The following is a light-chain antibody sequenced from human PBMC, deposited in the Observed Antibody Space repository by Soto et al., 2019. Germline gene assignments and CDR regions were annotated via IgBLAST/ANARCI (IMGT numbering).Light chain of an antibody. Sequence: QSVLTQPASVSGSPGQSITISCTGTSSDVGSYNLVSWYQQHPGKAPKLMIYEGSKRPSGVSNRFSGSKSGNTASLTISGLQAEDEADYYCCSYAGSSTFSYVFGPGTKV. CDR2: EGS. CDR1: SSDVGSYNL. V-gene: IGLV2-23*03. CDR3: CSYAGSSTFSYV. J-gene: IGLJ1*01.